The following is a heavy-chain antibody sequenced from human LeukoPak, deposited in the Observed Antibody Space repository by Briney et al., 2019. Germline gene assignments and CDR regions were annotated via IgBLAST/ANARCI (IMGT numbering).Heavy chain of an antibody. CDR2: INHSGST. J-gene: IGHJ4*02. V-gene: IGHV4-34*01. CDR3: ARIGHEDYYFDY. CDR1: GGSFSGYY. Sequence: SETLSLTCAVYGGSFSGYYWSWTRQPPGKGLEWIGEINHSGSTNYNPSLKSRVTISVDTSKNQFSLKLSSVTAADTAVYYCARIGHEDYYFDYWGQGTLVTVSS.